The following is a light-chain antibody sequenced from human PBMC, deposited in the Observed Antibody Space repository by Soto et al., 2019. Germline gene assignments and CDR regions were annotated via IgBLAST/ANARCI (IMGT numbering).Light chain of an antibody. CDR2: DVN. V-gene: IGLV2-11*01. CDR1: SSDVGGYNY. CDR3: CSYAGTYTWV. J-gene: IGLJ2*01. Sequence: QSALTQPRSVSWSPGQSVTISCTGTSSDVGGYNYVSWYQQNPGKAPKLMIYDVNQRPSGVPDRFSGSKSGNTASLTISGLQAEDEADYYCCSYAGTYTWVFGGGTKLTVL.